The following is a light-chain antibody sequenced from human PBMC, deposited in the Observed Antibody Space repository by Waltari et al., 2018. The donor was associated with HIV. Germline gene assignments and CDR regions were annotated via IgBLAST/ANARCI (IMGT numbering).Light chain of an antibody. CDR3: CSYAGNYTGV. CDR1: SSDVGAYNY. J-gene: IGLJ3*02. Sequence: QSALTQPRSVSGSPGQSVTISCTGTSSDVGAYNYVSWYQQHPGNAPKLMIYDVSRRPSGLPDRFSGSKSGNTASLTISGLQADDEADYYCCSYAGNYTGVFGGGTKLTVL. V-gene: IGLV2-11*01. CDR2: DVS.